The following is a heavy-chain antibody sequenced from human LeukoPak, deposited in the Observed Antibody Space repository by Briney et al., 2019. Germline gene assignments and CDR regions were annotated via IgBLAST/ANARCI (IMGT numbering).Heavy chain of an antibody. CDR3: ARDHEEYCSGGSCSRFDY. V-gene: IGHV3-23*01. CDR1: GFTLTTYG. J-gene: IGHJ4*02. D-gene: IGHD2-15*01. CDR2: ISGSAGST. Sequence: GGSLRLSCAASGFTLTTYGMSWVRQAPGKGLEWVSAISGSAGSTYYADSVKGRFTISRDNSKNTLYLQMNSLRAEDTAVYYCARDHEEYCSGGSCSRFDYWGQGTLVTVSS.